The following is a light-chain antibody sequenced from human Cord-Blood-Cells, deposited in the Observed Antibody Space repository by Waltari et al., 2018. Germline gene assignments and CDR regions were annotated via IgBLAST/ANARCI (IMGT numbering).Light chain of an antibody. CDR2: GNS. V-gene: IGLV1-40*01. CDR1: SSNIGAGYD. J-gene: IGLJ3*02. Sequence: QSVLTQPPSVSGAPGQRVTISCTGSSSNIGAGYDVHWYQQLPGTAPKLLIYGNSNRPSGVPDRFSGSKSGTSASLAISGLQAEDEADYYCCSYAGSYTWVFSGGTKLTVL. CDR3: CSYAGSYTWV.